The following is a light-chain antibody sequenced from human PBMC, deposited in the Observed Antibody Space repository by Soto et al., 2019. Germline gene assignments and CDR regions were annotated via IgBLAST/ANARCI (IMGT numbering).Light chain of an antibody. Sequence: DIQMTQSPSSLSASVGDRVTITCRASQTISTYLNWYQQKPGKAPRLLIYDASSLLSGVPSRFSGSGSGTDFTPTIASLQPEDFSTYYCQQSDSTPYTFGQGTK. J-gene: IGKJ2*01. CDR2: DAS. CDR3: QQSDSTPYT. CDR1: QTISTY. V-gene: IGKV1-39*01.